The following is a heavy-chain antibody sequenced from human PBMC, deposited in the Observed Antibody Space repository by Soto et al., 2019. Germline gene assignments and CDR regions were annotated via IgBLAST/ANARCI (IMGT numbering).Heavy chain of an antibody. CDR1: GGSISSYY. CDR2: IYYSGST. J-gene: IGHJ4*02. V-gene: IGHV4-59*08. CDR3: ARSRFLEWLFLWY. Sequence: PSETLSLTCTVSGGSISSYYWSWIRQPPGKGLEWIGYIYYSGSTNYNPSLKSRVTISVDTSKNQFSLKLSSVTAADTAVYYCARSRFLEWLFLWYWGQGTLVTVSS. D-gene: IGHD3-3*01.